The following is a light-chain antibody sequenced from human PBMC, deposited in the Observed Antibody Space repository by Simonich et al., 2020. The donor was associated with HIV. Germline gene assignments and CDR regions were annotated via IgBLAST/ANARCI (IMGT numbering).Light chain of an antibody. J-gene: IGKJ4*01. V-gene: IGKV4-1*01. Sequence: DIVMTQSPDSLTVSLGERATINCKSSQSVLYRSNNKNYLAWYQQKPGQPPKLLIYWASTRESGVPDRVSGSGSGTDFNLTISSLQAEDVAVYYCQQYYSTPLTFGGGTKVEIK. CDR1: QSVLYRSNNKNY. CDR3: QQYYSTPLT. CDR2: WAS.